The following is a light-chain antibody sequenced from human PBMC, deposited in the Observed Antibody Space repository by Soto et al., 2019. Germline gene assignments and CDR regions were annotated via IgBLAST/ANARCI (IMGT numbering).Light chain of an antibody. J-gene: IGKJ4*01. CDR1: QYINSW. CDR3: QQADSFPLT. Sequence: DIQMTQSPSSVSASVGDRIIITCRASQYINSWLAWYQQKPGEAPQPLIFAASRLHGGVPSRFSGSGSGTDFTLTIDNLQPEDFATYYCQQADSFPLTFGGGTKVEVK. V-gene: IGKV1D-12*01. CDR2: AAS.